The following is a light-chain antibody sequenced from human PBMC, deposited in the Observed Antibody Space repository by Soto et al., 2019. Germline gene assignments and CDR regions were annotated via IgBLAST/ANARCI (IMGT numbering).Light chain of an antibody. CDR1: QSVSSY. V-gene: IGKV3-20*01. CDR2: DAS. J-gene: IGKJ4*01. CDR3: QQYGSSPLT. Sequence: EIVLTQSPATLSLSPGERATLSCRASQSVSSYLAWYQQKPGQAPRLLIYDASNRATDIPDRFSGSGSGTDFTLTISRLEPADFAVYYCQQYGSSPLTFSGGTKVDIK.